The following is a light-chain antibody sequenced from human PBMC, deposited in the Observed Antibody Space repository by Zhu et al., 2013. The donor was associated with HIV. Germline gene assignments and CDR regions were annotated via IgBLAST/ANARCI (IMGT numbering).Light chain of an antibody. V-gene: IGKV3-20*01. CDR3: QQYGDAPYT. CDR2: AAS. Sequence: IVLTQSPGTLSLSPGERATLSCRASQSVSSNFLAWYHQKPGQAPRLLIYAASSRGTGIPDRFSGSGSGTDFTLTISRLEPEDFAVYFCQQYGDAPYTFGQGTKLEIK. J-gene: IGKJ2*01. CDR1: QSVSSNF.